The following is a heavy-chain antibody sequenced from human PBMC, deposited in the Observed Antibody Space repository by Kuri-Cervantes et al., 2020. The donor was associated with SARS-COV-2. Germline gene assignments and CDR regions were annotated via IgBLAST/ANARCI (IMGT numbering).Heavy chain of an antibody. CDR1: GGTFSSYA. CDR2: IIPIFGTA. V-gene: IGHV1-69*05. Sequence: SVKVSCKASGGTFSSYAISWVRQAPGQGLEWMGGIIPIFGTANYAQKFQGRVTITRNTSISTAYMELSSLRSEDTAVYYCARSPYYYYMDVWGKGTTVTVSS. J-gene: IGHJ6*03. CDR3: ARSPYYYYMDV.